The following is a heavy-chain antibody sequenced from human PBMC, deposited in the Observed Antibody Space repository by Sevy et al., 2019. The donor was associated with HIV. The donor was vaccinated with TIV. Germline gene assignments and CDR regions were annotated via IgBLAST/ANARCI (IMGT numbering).Heavy chain of an antibody. J-gene: IGHJ4*02. CDR2: FNPKSGGT. Sequence: ASVKVSCKASGYTFSGYYIHWVRQAPGQGLEWMGRFNPKSGGTNYAQKFQGRVTMTTDTSISTAYMDLSRLRSDDTAVYYCARSLNNYDRGVYQMGLDYWGQGTLVTVSS. CDR1: GYTFSGYY. V-gene: IGHV1-2*06. CDR3: ARSLNNYDRGVYQMGLDY. D-gene: IGHD3-22*01.